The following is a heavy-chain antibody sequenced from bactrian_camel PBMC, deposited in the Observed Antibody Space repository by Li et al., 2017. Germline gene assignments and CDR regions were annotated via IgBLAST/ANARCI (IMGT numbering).Heavy chain of an antibody. CDR2: ISRDGDT. CDR3: AADRTCNVRFCTGGYCLARGGS. CDR1: KFTFDDPN. D-gene: IGHD7*01. J-gene: IGHJ4*01. Sequence: HVQLVESGGGVVQAGGSLTLSCTDSKFTFDDPNMGWYRQAPGKECELVSTISRDGDTYYSHFAKGRFTVSTDNTKGTLYLQMNNLEPEDTAMYFCAADRTCNVRFCTGGYCLARGGSGGQGTQVTVS. V-gene: IGHV3S55*01.